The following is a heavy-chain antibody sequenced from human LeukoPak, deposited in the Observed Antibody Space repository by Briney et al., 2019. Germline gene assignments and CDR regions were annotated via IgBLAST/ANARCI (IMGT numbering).Heavy chain of an antibody. CDR1: GYTFTSYD. CDR3: SRGSLRQQLVPGY. J-gene: IGHJ4*02. Sequence: ASVKVSCKASGYTFTSYDINWVRQATGQGLEWMGWMNPNSGNTGYAQKFQGRVTMTRNTSISTAYMELSSLRSEDTAVYYCSRGSLRQQLVPGYWGQGTLVTVSS. CDR2: MNPNSGNT. D-gene: IGHD6-13*01. V-gene: IGHV1-8*01.